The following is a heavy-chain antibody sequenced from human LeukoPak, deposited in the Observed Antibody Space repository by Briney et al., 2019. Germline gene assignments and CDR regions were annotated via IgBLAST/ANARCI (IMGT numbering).Heavy chain of an antibody. CDR1: GFTFSSYA. V-gene: IGHV3-23*01. D-gene: IGHD2-15*01. Sequence: GGSLSLSCAASGFTFSSYAMNWVRQAPGKGLEWVSTISGNGGSTYYADSVKGRFTISRDNSKNTLYLQMNSLRAEDTALYYCATRGGSCYSGGCYYYGMDVWGQGTTVTVSS. CDR3: ATRGGSCYSGGCYYYGMDV. CDR2: ISGNGGST. J-gene: IGHJ6*02.